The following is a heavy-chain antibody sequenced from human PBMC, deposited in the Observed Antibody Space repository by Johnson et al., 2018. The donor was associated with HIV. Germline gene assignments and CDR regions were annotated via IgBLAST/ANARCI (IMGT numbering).Heavy chain of an antibody. CDR2: ISFDGSKK. J-gene: IGHJ3*02. Sequence: QVQLVESGGGVVRPGRSLRLSCAASGFIFSNYPMHWVRQAPGKGLEWVAVISFDGSKKYHADSVKGRFTISSDNSKTTLYLQMDSLRPEDRAVYDCGRESTGAGTALDIWGQGTMVTVS. V-gene: IGHV3-30*14. CDR1: GFIFSNYP. D-gene: IGHD2-8*02. CDR3: GRESTGAGTALDI.